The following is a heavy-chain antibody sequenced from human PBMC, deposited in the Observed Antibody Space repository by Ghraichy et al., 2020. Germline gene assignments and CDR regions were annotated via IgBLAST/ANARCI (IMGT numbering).Heavy chain of an antibody. J-gene: IGHJ6*02. V-gene: IGHV1-58*01. CDR3: AAEVTVTRNYGMDV. CDR1: GFTFTSSA. CDR2: IVVGSGNT. D-gene: IGHD4-17*01. Sequence: SVKVSCKASGFTFTSSAVQWVRQARGQRLEWIGWIVVGSGNTNYAQKFQERVTITRDMSTSTAYMELSSLRSEDTAVYYCAAEVTVTRNYGMDVWGQGTTVTVSS.